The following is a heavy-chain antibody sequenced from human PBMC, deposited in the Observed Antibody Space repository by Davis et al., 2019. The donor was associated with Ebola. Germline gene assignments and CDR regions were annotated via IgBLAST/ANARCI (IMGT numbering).Heavy chain of an antibody. CDR2: IYPDDSDT. CDR1: GYSFNNYW. Sequence: GESLKISCKASGYSFNNYWIDWMRQMPGKGLEWMGIIYPDDSDTIYSPSFQGQVTISTDKSLTTAYLQWTSLKASDSAIYFCARLPGVDTAQRGFDYWGQGSLVTVSS. V-gene: IGHV5-51*01. D-gene: IGHD5-18*01. CDR3: ARLPGVDTAQRGFDY. J-gene: IGHJ4*02.